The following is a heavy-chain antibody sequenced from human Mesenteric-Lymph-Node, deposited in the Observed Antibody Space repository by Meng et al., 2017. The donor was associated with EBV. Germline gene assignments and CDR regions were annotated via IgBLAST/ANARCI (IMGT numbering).Heavy chain of an antibody. Sequence: QVQLVQSGAEVRKPGSAVKVPCKASGGTCGNYAISRVRQATGQGLEWMGGIIPLFGTANYAQKFQGRITITADKSTTTAYMELSSLISEDTAVYYCARDLPSMITFGGVIVGVRGFEYWGQGTLVTVAS. V-gene: IGHV1-69*06. CDR1: GGTCGNYA. D-gene: IGHD3-16*02. CDR2: IIPLFGTA. J-gene: IGHJ4*02. CDR3: ARDLPSMITFGGVIVGVRGFEY.